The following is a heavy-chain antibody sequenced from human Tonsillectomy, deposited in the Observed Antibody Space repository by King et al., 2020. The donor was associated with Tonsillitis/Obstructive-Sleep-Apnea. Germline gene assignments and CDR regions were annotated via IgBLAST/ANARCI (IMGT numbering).Heavy chain of an antibody. D-gene: IGHD6-13*01. CDR2: ISGDGGST. CDR1: GFTFDDYA. Sequence: QLVQSGGGVVQPGGSLRLSCAASGFTFDDYAMHWVRQAPGKGLEWVSLISGDGGSTYYADSVKGRFTISRDNSKNSLYLQMNSLRTEDTALYYCAKDPTAAAGRYYYYYYMDVWGKGTTVTVSS. CDR3: AKDPTAAAGRYYYYYYMDV. V-gene: IGHV3-43*02. J-gene: IGHJ6*03.